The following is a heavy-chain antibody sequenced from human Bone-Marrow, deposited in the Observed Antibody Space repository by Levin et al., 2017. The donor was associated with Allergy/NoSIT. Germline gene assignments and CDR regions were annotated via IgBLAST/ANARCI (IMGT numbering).Heavy chain of an antibody. CDR3: ARGRYSSGP. J-gene: IGHJ5*02. CDR2: INNDESST. V-gene: IGHV3-74*01. Sequence: SCTASGFIFSNYWMNWARQAPGKGLVWLSHINNDESSTNYADSVRGRFTISRDNAKNTLYLQMNSLRAEDTAVYYCARGRYSSGPWGQGTLVTVSS. D-gene: IGHD6-19*01. CDR1: GFIFSNYW.